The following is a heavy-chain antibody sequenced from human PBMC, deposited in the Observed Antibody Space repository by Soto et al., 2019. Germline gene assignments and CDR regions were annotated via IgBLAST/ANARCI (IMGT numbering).Heavy chain of an antibody. CDR3: ERDYNSALDVAGYFDF. J-gene: IGHJ4*02. CDR1: GYSISTGYY. CDR2: VYRSGAA. Sequence: PSETLSLTCTVSGYSISTGYYWAWVRQSPGKGLEWIGGVYRSGAAYYSPTLKSRVTISVDTSKNQFSLHLKSVSAADAAVYYCERDYNSALDVAGYFDFWGQGTPVTVSS. V-gene: IGHV4-38-2*02. D-gene: IGHD6-19*01.